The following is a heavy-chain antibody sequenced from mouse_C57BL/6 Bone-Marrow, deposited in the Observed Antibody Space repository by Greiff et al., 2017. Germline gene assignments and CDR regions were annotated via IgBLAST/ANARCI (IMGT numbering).Heavy chain of an antibody. J-gene: IGHJ2*01. CDR1: GFTFSSYG. Sequence: EVQLVESGGDLVKPGGSLKLSCAASGFTFSSYGMSWVRQTPDKRLEWVATISSGGSYTYYPDSVKGRFTISRDNTKNTLYLQMSSLKSEDTAMYYCARQIFPYYYGSSLDYWGQGTTLTVSS. CDR3: ARQIFPYYYGSSLDY. D-gene: IGHD1-1*01. CDR2: ISSGGSYT. V-gene: IGHV5-6*01.